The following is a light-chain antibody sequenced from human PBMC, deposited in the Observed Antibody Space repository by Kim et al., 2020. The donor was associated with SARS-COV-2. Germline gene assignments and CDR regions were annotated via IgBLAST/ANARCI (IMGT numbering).Light chain of an antibody. CDR1: SRIKYC. J-gene: IGLJ3*02. CDR2: VKK. CDR3: NSRDSSG. Sequence: AVSVALAQTVRITCQVDSRIKYCASWYQQKPGQASALVSYVKKNRPPGIPDRFSGASSGNTASLTITGAQAEDEADYYCNSRDSSGFGGGTKVTVL. V-gene: IGLV3-19*01.